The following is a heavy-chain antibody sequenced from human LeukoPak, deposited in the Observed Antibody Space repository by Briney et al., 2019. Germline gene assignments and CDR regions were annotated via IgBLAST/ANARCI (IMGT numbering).Heavy chain of an antibody. CDR2: IIPIFGTA. CDR3: ARALTGGYCSSTSCYRGGFDY. V-gene: IGHV1-69*13. J-gene: IGHJ4*02. D-gene: IGHD2-2*01. CDR1: GGTFSSYA. Sequence: ASVKVSCKASGGTFSSYAISWVRQAPGQGLEWMGGIIPIFGTANYAQKFQGRVTITADESTSTAYMELSSLRSEDTAVYYWARALTGGYCSSTSCYRGGFDYWGQGTLVTVSS.